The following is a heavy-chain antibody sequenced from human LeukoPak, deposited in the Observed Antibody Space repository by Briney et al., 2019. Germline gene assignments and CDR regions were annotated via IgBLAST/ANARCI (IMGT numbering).Heavy chain of an antibody. CDR2: IYDRGPA. Sequence: SETLSLTCTVSGYAIISGGFSWNWIRQPPGKGLEWIGCIYDRGPAHYNPSLKSRFTISVDRPKNQFFLNVTSLTAADTAVYYCARDTPGKRYSGYDYLDYWGQGTLVTVSS. J-gene: IGHJ4*02. CDR3: ARDTPGKRYSGYDYLDY. D-gene: IGHD5-12*01. V-gene: IGHV4-30-2*01. CDR1: GYAIISGGFS.